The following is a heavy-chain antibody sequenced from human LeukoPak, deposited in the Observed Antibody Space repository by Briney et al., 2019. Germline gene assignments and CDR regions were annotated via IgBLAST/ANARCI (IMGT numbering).Heavy chain of an antibody. D-gene: IGHD2-2*01. V-gene: IGHV3-7*03. CDR3: ARDARWLVPDCTSTSCYENFFDP. Sequence: GGSLRLSCAASGFTFSSYWMSWVRQAPGKGLEWVANIKQDGSEKYYVDSVKGRFTISRDNAKNSLYLQMNSLRAEDTAIYYCARDARWLVPDCTSTSCYENFFDPWGPGTLVTVSS. CDR1: GFTFSSYW. J-gene: IGHJ5*02. CDR2: IKQDGSEK.